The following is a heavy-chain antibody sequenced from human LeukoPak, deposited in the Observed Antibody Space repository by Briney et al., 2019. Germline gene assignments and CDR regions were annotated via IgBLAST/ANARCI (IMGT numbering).Heavy chain of an antibody. CDR1: GFTFSSYA. J-gene: IGHJ4*02. CDR2: ISGSGGNT. Sequence: GGSLRLSCAASGFTFSSYAMSWVRQAPGKGLEWVSGISGSGGNTYYADSVKGWFTISRDNSKNTLYLQMNSLRAEDTAVYYCAKDGYYYDSSGYYGQTFDYWGQGTLVTVSS. CDR3: AKDGYYYDSSGYYGQTFDY. V-gene: IGHV3-23*01. D-gene: IGHD3-22*01.